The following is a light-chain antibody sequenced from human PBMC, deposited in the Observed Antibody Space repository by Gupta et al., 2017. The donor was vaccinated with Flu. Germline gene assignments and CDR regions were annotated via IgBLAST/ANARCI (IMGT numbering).Light chain of an antibody. Sequence: DIVMTQSPDSLAVSLGERATINCKSSQSVLSSSNNKNYLAWYQPKPGQPPKLLIYWASTRESGVPDRFSGSGSGTDFTLTISSLQAEDVAVYYCQQYYSSPPTFGQGTRVEIK. V-gene: IGKV4-1*01. CDR1: QSVLSSSNNKNY. CDR2: WAS. CDR3: QQYYSSPPT. J-gene: IGKJ1*01.